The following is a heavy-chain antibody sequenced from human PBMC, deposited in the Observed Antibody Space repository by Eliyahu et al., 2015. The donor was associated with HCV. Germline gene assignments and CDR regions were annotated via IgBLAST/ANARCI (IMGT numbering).Heavy chain of an antibody. V-gene: IGHV4-34*01. CDR3: ARGLGTYCSVVTCHNAFDP. CDR1: GGSFSGYY. Sequence: QVQLQQWGAGLVKPSETLSLTCAVYGGSFSGYYWSWIRQPPGKGLEWVGEINHRGRTNYNPYLKSRVAISRDPSKNQFSLKLNSVTAADTAIYYCARGLGTYCSVVTCHNAFDPWGQGTLVTVSS. J-gene: IGHJ5*02. CDR2: INHRGRT. D-gene: IGHD2-15*01.